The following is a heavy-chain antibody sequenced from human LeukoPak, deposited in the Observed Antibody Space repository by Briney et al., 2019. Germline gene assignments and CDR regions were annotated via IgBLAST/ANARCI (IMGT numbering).Heavy chain of an antibody. CDR2: IYTSGST. CDR3: AREGTWAFDI. V-gene: IGHV4-61*02. CDR1: GGSISSGSYY. J-gene: IGHJ3*02. D-gene: IGHD1-1*01. Sequence: SQTLSLTCTVSGGSISSGSYYWSWIRQPAGKGLEWIGRIYTSGSTNYNPSLKSRVTISVDTSKNQFSLKLSSVTAADTAVYYCAREGTWAFDIWGQGTMVTVSS.